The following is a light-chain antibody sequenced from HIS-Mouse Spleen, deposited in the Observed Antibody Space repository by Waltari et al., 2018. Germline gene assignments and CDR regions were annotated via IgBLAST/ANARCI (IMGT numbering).Light chain of an antibody. CDR1: SSHVGGYNY. V-gene: IGLV2-11*01. CDR2: DVS. CDR3: CSYAGSYTLV. J-gene: IGLJ2*01. Sequence: QSALTQPRSVSGSPGQSVTISCTGTSSHVGGYNYVSWYQQHQGKAPTLMIYDVSKRPSGVPDRFSGSKSGNTASLTISGLQAEDEADYYCCSYAGSYTLVFGGGTKLTVL.